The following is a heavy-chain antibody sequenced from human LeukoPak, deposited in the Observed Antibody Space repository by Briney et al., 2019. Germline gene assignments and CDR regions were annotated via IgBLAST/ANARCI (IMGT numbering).Heavy chain of an antibody. CDR3: AHRGPYCSSTSCYSD. D-gene: IGHD2-2*01. V-gene: IGHV2-5*02. CDR1: GFSLSTSGVG. CDR2: IYWDDDK. Sequence: ESGPTLVKPTQTLTLTCTFSGFSLSTSGVGVGWIRQPPGKALEWLALIYWDDDKRYSRSLKSRLTITKDTSKNQVVLTMTNMDPVDTATYYCAHRGPYCSSTSCYSDWGQGTLVTVSS. J-gene: IGHJ4*02.